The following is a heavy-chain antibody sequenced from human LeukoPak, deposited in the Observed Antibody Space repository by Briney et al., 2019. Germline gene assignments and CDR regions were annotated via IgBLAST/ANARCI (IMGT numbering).Heavy chain of an antibody. V-gene: IGHV5-51*01. D-gene: IGHD6-13*01. CDR2: IYPGDSDT. Sequence: GESLKISCKGSGYSFTYYWIAWVRQMPGKGLEWMGIIYPGDSDTRYSPSFQGQVTISVDKSVSAAYLQWSSLKASDTAMFYCARTGYSSGWYGGFDIWGQGTKVTVSS. CDR1: GYSFTYYW. J-gene: IGHJ3*02. CDR3: ARTGYSSGWYGGFDI.